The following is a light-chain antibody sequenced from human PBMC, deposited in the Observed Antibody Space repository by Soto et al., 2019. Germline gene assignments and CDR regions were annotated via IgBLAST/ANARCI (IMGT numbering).Light chain of an antibody. V-gene: IGLV3-25*03. Sequence: SYELTQPPWVSVSPGQTGRITCSGDALPKQYAYWYQQKPGQAPVLVIYKDSERPSGIPERFSGSSSGTTVTLTISGVQAEDEADYYCQSADSSGTIRVVFGGGTKLTVL. J-gene: IGLJ2*01. CDR3: QSADSSGTIRVV. CDR1: ALPKQY. CDR2: KDS.